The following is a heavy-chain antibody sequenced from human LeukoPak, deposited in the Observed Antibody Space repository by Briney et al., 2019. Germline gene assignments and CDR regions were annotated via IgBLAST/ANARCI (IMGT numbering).Heavy chain of an antibody. D-gene: IGHD3-10*01. J-gene: IGHJ5*02. CDR2: IYYSGST. Sequence: SETLSLTCTVSGGSISSSSYYWGWIRQPPGKGLEWIGSIYYSGSTYYNPSLKSRVTISVDTSKNQFSLKLSSVTAADTAAYYCARLLWFGELNFDPWGQGTVVTVSS. CDR1: GGSISSSSYY. V-gene: IGHV4-39*01. CDR3: ARLLWFGELNFDP.